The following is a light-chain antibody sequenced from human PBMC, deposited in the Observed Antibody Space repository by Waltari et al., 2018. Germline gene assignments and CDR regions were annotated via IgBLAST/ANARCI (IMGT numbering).Light chain of an antibody. Sequence: EIVLTQSPATLSLSPGESATLSCRASQSVSSYLAWYQQKPGQAPRLLIYDASNRATGIPARFSGSGSGTDFTLTISSLEPEDFAVYYCQQRSNWRMYTFGQGTKLEIK. CDR3: QQRSNWRMYT. J-gene: IGKJ2*01. V-gene: IGKV3-11*01. CDR2: DAS. CDR1: QSVSSY.